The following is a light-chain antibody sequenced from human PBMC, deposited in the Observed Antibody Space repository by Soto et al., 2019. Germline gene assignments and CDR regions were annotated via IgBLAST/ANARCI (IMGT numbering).Light chain of an antibody. CDR2: KAY. V-gene: IGKV1-5*03. J-gene: IGKJ1*01. CDR1: QSISTY. Sequence: DIQMTQSPSTLSASVGDRVTITCRASQSISTYLAWYQQKPEKAPKLLIYKAYTLESGVPSRFSGSGSGTEFTLTISSLQPDDFATFYCQQYSSYPWTFGQGTKVEIK. CDR3: QQYSSYPWT.